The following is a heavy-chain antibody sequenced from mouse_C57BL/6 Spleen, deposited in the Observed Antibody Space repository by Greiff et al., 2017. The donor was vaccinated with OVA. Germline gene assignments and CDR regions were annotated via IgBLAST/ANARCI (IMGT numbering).Heavy chain of an antibody. CDR1: GYSFTDYN. D-gene: IGHD2-2*01. V-gene: IGHV1-39*01. CDR3: AKGGNGYDIYAMDY. Sequence: VQLKQSGPELVKPGASVKISCKASGYSFTDYNMNWVKQSNGKSLEWIGVINPNYGTTSYNQKFKGKATLTVDQSSSTAYMQLNSLTSEDSAVYYCAKGGNGYDIYAMDYWGQGTSVTVSS. CDR2: INPNYGTT. J-gene: IGHJ4*01.